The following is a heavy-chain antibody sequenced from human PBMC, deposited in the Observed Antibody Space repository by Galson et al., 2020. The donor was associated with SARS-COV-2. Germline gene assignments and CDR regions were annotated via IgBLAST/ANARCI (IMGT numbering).Heavy chain of an antibody. CDR1: GGSISSGSYY. J-gene: IGHJ6*02. V-gene: IGHV4-61*02. CDR2: IYTSGST. CDR3: ARTPGLTYYGMDV. D-gene: IGHD7-27*01. Sequence: SQTLSLTCIASGGSISSGSYYWSWIRQPAGKGLEWIGRIYTSGSTRYNPSLKSRVTISLDMSKNQLSLNLRSVTAADAAVYYCARTPGLTYYGMDVWGQGTTVTVSS.